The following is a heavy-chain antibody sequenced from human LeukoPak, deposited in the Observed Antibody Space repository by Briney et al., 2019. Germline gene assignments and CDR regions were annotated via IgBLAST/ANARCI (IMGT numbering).Heavy chain of an antibody. V-gene: IGHV3-7*01. CDR2: IKQDGSEK. J-gene: IGHJ5*02. D-gene: IGHD2-21*01. CDR3: AKDSLLTVVSPVAAS. CDR1: GFTFSPYW. Sequence: GGSLRLSCAASGFTFSPYWMSWVRQAPGKGLEWVANIKQDGSEKYYVDSVKGRFAISRDNAKNSLFLQMNTLRVEDTAVYYCAKDSLLTVVSPVAASWGQGILVTVSS.